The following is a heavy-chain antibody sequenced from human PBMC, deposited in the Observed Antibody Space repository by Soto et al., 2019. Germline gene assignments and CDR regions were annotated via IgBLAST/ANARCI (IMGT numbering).Heavy chain of an antibody. CDR3: ARVKASGVHLDY. J-gene: IGHJ4*02. D-gene: IGHD2-2*01. CDR2: IYHSGRT. V-gene: IGHV4-4*02. CDR1: GGSISSSNW. Sequence: QVQLQESGPGLVKPSRTLSLTCAVSGGSISSSNWWSCVRQPPGKGLEWIGEIYHSGRTNYNPSPTSRVTISVDKSKNQYPLKLSPVTAADTAAYYCARVKASGVHLDYWGQGTLVTVSS.